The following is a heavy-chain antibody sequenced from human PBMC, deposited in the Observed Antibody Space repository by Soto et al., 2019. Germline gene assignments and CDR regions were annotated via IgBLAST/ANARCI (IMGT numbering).Heavy chain of an antibody. V-gene: IGHV1-69*13. CDR3: ARDVVVPAAPGYYYYYGMDV. D-gene: IGHD2-2*01. CDR2: IIPIFGTA. Sequence: SVKVSCKASGGTFSSYAISWVRQAPGQGLEWMGGIIPIFGTANYAQKFQGRVTITADESTSTAYMELSSLRSEDTAVYYCARDVVVPAAPGYYYYYGMDVWGQGTTVTVS. J-gene: IGHJ6*02. CDR1: GGTFSSYA.